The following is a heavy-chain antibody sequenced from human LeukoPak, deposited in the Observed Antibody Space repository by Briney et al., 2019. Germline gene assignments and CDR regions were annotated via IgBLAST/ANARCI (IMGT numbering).Heavy chain of an antibody. D-gene: IGHD6-13*01. CDR2: INPNSGGT. Sequence: ASVSVSCKASGYTFTGYYMHWVRQAHGQGLEWMGWINPNSGGTNYAQKFQGRVTMTRDTSISTAYMELSRLRSDDTAVYYCARDPSSSWYFDYWGQGTLVTVSS. V-gene: IGHV1-2*02. CDR3: ARDPSSSWYFDY. CDR1: GYTFTGYY. J-gene: IGHJ4*02.